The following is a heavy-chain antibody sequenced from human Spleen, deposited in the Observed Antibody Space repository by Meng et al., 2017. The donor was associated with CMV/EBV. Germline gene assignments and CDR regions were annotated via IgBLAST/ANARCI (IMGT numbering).Heavy chain of an antibody. CDR3: ARGSITMVRGVILTTGGSDY. Sequence: TSYDINWVRQATGQGLEWMGWMNPNSGNTGYAQKFQGRVTMTRNTSISTAYMELSSLRSEDTAVYYCARGSITMVRGVILTTGGSDYWGQGTLVTVSS. V-gene: IGHV1-8*01. CDR1: TSYD. CDR2: MNPNSGNT. D-gene: IGHD3-10*01. J-gene: IGHJ4*02.